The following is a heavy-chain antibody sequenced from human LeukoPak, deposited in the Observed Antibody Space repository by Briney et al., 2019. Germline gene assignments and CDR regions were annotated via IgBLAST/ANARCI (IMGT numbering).Heavy chain of an antibody. CDR3: ARLDSSGWLTHFDY. D-gene: IGHD6-19*01. CDR2: IYYSGST. J-gene: IGHJ4*02. V-gene: IGHV4-39*01. CDR1: GGSISSGVYY. Sequence: SETLSLTCTVSGGSISSGVYYWGWIRQPPGKGLEWIGTIYYSGSTYYNPSLKSRVTISVDTSKNQFSLKLSSVTAADTAVYYCARLDSSGWLTHFDYWGQGTLVTVSS.